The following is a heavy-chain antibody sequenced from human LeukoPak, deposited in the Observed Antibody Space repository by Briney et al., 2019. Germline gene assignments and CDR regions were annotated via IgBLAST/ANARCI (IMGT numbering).Heavy chain of an antibody. CDR2: IIGSSGST. V-gene: IGHV3-23*01. Sequence: KPGGSLRFSCVASGFSFNNYAMNWVRQAPGKGLEWVSLIIGSSGSTFYADSVKGRFTISRDKSKNTLYLQMNSLRAEDTAVYYCAKGAYDYIEIAYFDYWGQGSLVTVSS. J-gene: IGHJ4*02. D-gene: IGHD5-12*01. CDR3: AKGAYDYIEIAYFDY. CDR1: GFSFNNYA.